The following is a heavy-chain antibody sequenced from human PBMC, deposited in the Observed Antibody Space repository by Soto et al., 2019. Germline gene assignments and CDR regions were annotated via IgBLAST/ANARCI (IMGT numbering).Heavy chain of an antibody. V-gene: IGHV4-4*02. D-gene: IGHD6-13*01. CDR3: ARDEGSSSWAHFDY. Sequence: QVQLQESGTGLVKPSGTLSLTCAVSGGSISSSNWWSWVRQPPGKGLEGIGEIYHSGSTNYNPSLKSRVTISLDKSKNQFSLKLSSVTAADTAVYYCARDEGSSSWAHFDYWGQGTLVTVSS. CDR1: GGSISSSNW. CDR2: IYHSGST. J-gene: IGHJ4*02.